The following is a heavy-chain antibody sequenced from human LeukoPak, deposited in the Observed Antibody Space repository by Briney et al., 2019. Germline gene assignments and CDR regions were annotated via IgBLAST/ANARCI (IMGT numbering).Heavy chain of an antibody. V-gene: IGHV4-39*01. D-gene: IGHD5-18*01. Sequence: SETLSLTCTVSGGSISSSSDYWGWIRQPPGKGLEWIGSIYYSGSTYYNPSLKSRVTISVDTSKNQFSLKLSSVTAADTAVYYCARIVTAMVLGMDVRGQGTTVTVSS. J-gene: IGHJ6*02. CDR3: ARIVTAMVLGMDV. CDR2: IYYSGST. CDR1: GGSISSSSDY.